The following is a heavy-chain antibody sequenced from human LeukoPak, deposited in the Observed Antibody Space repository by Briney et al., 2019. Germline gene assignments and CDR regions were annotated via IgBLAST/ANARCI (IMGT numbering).Heavy chain of an antibody. CDR1: GASIRGYY. Sequence: TSETLSLTCTVSGASIRGYYWSWIRQPPGRGLEWIGYMYNSGSTYYNPSLKSRVTISGDTSKNQFSLKLTSVTAADTAVYYCARLGGPAAVDYWGQGTLVTVSS. CDR2: MYNSGST. D-gene: IGHD2-2*01. J-gene: IGHJ4*02. V-gene: IGHV4-59*01. CDR3: ARLGGPAAVDY.